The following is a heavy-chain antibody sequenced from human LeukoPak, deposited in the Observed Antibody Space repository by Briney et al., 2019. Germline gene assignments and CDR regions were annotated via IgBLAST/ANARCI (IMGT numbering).Heavy chain of an antibody. D-gene: IGHD1-7*01. CDR2: IGSSSGNK. CDR1: EFTFSSYS. CDR3: ARDAGYNGNYYFDY. V-gene: IGHV3-48*01. Sequence: GGSLRLSCVVSEFTFSSYSMSWVRQAPGKGLEWISYIGSSSGNKYYADSVRGRFTISRDNAKNSLFLQMNSLRAEDTAVYFCARDAGYNGNYYFDYWGQGTLVSVSS. J-gene: IGHJ4*02.